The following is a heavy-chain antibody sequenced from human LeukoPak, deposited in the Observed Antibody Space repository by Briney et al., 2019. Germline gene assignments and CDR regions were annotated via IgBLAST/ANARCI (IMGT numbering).Heavy chain of an antibody. CDR1: GFTFSSYS. J-gene: IGHJ4*02. D-gene: IGHD3-10*01. CDR3: AKDQYGSGNYFDY. V-gene: IGHV3-23*01. CDR2: ISGSASNKYYA. Sequence: GGSLRLSCAASGFTFSSYSMNWVRQAPGKGLEWVSVISGSASNKYYADYADSVKGRFTISRDNSKNTLYLQMNSLRVEDTAVYYCAKDQYGSGNYFDYWGQGTLVTVSS.